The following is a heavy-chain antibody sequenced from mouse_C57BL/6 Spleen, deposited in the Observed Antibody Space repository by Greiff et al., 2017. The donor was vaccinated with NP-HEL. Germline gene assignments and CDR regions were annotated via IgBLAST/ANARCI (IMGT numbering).Heavy chain of an antibody. CDR3: ARGEYYYGSSSYFDY. J-gene: IGHJ2*01. D-gene: IGHD1-1*01. Sequence: QVQLKQPGAELVRPGSSVKLSCKASGYTFTSYWMDWVKQRPGQGLEWIGNIYPSDSETHYNQKFKDKATLTVDKSSSTAYMQLSSLTSEDSAVYYCARGEYYYGSSSYFDYWGQGTTLTVSS. V-gene: IGHV1-61*01. CDR1: GYTFTSYW. CDR2: IYPSDSET.